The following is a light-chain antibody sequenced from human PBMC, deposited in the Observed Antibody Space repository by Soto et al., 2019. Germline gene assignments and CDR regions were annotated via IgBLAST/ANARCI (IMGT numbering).Light chain of an antibody. V-gene: IGKV1-33*01. CDR2: GAS. CDR3: QQCNNLPIT. Sequence: IHMTLSPSSLSASVGHSVTIACQANQDISKYLNWYQQKKGKAPKLLIYGASSLETGVPSRFSGSGYGTDFNFTISSLQTEDIATYYCQQCNNLPITFGQGTRLEIK. CDR1: QDISKY. J-gene: IGKJ5*01.